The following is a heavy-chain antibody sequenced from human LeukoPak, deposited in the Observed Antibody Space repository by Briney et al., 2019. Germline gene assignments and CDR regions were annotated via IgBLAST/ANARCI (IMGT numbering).Heavy chain of an antibody. Sequence: PGGSLRLSCVASGFTLSSYSMNWVRQAPGKGLEWVSYISGTGSTIAYADSVKGRFTMSRDEAKNSLHLQMNSLRDEDTAVYYCTRRFDSWGQGVLVTVFS. CDR2: ISGTGSTI. V-gene: IGHV3-48*02. CDR1: GFTLSSYS. CDR3: TRRFDS. J-gene: IGHJ4*02.